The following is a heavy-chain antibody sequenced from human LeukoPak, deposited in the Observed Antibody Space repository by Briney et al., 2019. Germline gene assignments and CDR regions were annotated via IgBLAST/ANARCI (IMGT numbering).Heavy chain of an antibody. D-gene: IGHD3-3*01. CDR3: ASTATIFGGFYGMDV. J-gene: IGHJ6*02. CDR2: TIPIFGTT. CDR1: GCTFTSYA. V-gene: IGHV1-69*13. Sequence: GASVKVSCKASGCTFTSYAINWVRQAPGQGLEWMGGTIPIFGTTNYAQKFQGRVTITADDSTTTAYMELSSLRSEDTAVYYSASTATIFGGFYGMDVWGQGTTVTVSS.